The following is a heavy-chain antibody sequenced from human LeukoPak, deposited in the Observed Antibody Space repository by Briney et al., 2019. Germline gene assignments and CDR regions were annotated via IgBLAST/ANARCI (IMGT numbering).Heavy chain of an antibody. CDR3: ARRYYSDYTGYYGYFDC. J-gene: IGHJ4*02. D-gene: IGHD3-22*01. Sequence: PGGSLRLSCAASGFPFSNYAMSWVRQTPGKGLEWVSTISPSGGSTYYPDSVKGRFTISRDNSKSTLFLQMNSLRAEDTALYYCARRYYSDYTGYYGYFDCWGQGALVTVSS. V-gene: IGHV3-23*01. CDR1: GFPFSNYA. CDR2: ISPSGGST.